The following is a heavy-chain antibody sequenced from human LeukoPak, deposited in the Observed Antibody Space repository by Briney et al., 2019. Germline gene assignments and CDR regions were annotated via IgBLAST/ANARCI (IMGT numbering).Heavy chain of an antibody. Sequence: ASVKVSCKASGGTFSSYTISCVRQAPGQGLEWMGRIIPILGIANYAQKFQGRVTITADKSTSTAYMELSSLRSEDTAVYYCAFDYYDSSGYSDYWGQGTLVTVSS. CDR1: GGTFSSYT. V-gene: IGHV1-69*02. D-gene: IGHD3-22*01. J-gene: IGHJ4*02. CDR2: IIPILGIA. CDR3: AFDYYDSSGYSDY.